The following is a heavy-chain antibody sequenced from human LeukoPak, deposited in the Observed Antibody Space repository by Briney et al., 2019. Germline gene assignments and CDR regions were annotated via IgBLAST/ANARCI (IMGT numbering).Heavy chain of an antibody. J-gene: IGHJ4*02. CDR2: IYYSGST. V-gene: IGHV4-59*12. D-gene: IGHD3-22*01. CDR3: ARDGRSDYYYDSSGNFDY. Sequence: SETLSHTCTVAGGSICSYYWSWIRQPPGKGLEWIGYIYYSGSTNYNPSLKSRVTISVDTSKNQFSLKLSSVTAADTAVYYCARDGRSDYYYDSSGNFDYWGQGTLVTVSS. CDR1: GGSICSYY.